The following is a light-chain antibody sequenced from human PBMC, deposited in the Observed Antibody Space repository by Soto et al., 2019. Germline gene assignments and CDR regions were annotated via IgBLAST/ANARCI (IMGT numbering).Light chain of an antibody. CDR3: KQYNSYAGT. V-gene: IGKV1-5*03. CDR2: KAS. CDR1: QSISSW. Sequence: DIQMTQSPSTLSASVGDRVTITCRASQSISSWLAWYQQKPGKAPKLLIYKASSLESGVPSRFSGSRSGTEFTLTISSLQPDDFATYYCKQYNSYAGTFGQGTKVEIK. J-gene: IGKJ1*01.